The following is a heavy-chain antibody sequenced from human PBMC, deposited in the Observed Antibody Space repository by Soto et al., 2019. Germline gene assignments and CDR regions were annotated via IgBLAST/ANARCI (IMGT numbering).Heavy chain of an antibody. CDR2: ISYDGNNK. Sequence: QVQLVESGGGVVQPGRSLRLSCAASRFTFSSYPMHWVRQAPGKGLEWVAIISYDGNNKYYADSVKGRFTISRDNSKNTLYLQMNTLKRDDTAVYYCAREASLWSGWAKYYFDNWGQGTLVTVSS. CDR1: RFTFSSYP. J-gene: IGHJ4*02. CDR3: AREASLWSGWAKYYFDN. D-gene: IGHD6-19*01. V-gene: IGHV3-30-3*01.